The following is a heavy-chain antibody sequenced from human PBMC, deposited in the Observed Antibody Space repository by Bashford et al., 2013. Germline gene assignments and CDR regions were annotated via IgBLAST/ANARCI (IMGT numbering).Heavy chain of an antibody. Sequence: SSETLSLTCTVSGGSVSSGNYHWSWFRQPPGKGLEWIAYIYYTGSTNYNPSLKSRVTILVDTSKNHFSLKLSSVTAADTAMYYCAGDHGYYEAAFGTWGQGTTVTVSS. CDR1: GGSVSSGNYH. CDR2: IYYTGST. V-gene: IGHV4-61*03. D-gene: IGHD4-17*01. J-gene: IGHJ6*02. CDR3: AGDHGYYEAAFGT.